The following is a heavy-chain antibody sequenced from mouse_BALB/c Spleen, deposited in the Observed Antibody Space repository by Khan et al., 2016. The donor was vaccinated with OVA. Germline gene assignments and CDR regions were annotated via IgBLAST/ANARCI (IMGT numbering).Heavy chain of an antibody. V-gene: IGHV1-5*01. CDR3: TRSYDSYYFDY. CDR2: IYPGNSDN. J-gene: IGHJ2*01. Sequence: VQLQQSGTVLARPGASVKMSCKASGYSFTSYWMHWIKQRPGQGLEWIGTIYPGNSDNRYNQKFKGKAKLTEVTSASTAYMELSSLTNEDSAVYYCTRSYDSYYFDYWGQGTTLTVSS. CDR1: GYSFTSYW. D-gene: IGHD2-4*01.